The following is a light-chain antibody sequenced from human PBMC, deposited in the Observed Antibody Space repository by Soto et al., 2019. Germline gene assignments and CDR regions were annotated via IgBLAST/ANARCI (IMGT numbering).Light chain of an antibody. CDR1: SSDVGGYNY. V-gene: IGLV2-11*01. CDR3: CSYAGRYTYV. Sequence: QSVLTQPRSVSGSPGQSVTISCAGTSSDVGGYNYVSWYQQHPGKAPKLMIYDVSKRPSGVPDRFSGSKSGNTASLTISGLKADDAADSYCCSYAGRYTYVFGTGTKV. J-gene: IGLJ1*01. CDR2: DVS.